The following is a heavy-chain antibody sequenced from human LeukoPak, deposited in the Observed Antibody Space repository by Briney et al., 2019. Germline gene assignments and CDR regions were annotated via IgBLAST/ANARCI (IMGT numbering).Heavy chain of an antibody. CDR2: INNSSSYI. V-gene: IGHV3-21*01. CDR3: ARVSI. D-gene: IGHD3-3*02. Sequence: GGSLRLSCAASGFTFDDYAMHWVRQAPGKGLEWVSSINNSSSYIYYADSVKGRFTISRDNAKNSLYLQMNSLRAEDTAVYYCARVSIWGQGTMVTVSS. J-gene: IGHJ3*02. CDR1: GFTFDDYA.